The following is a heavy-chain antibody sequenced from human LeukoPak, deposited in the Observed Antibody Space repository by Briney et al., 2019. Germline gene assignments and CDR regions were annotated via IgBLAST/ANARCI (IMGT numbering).Heavy chain of an antibody. CDR1: GGTFSSYA. D-gene: IGHD2-15*01. CDR3: ATDLLAAATEYYFDY. Sequence: VKVSCKASGGTFSSYAISWVRQAPGQGLEWMGGIIPIFGTANYTQKFQGRVTITADESTSTAYMELSSLRSEDTAVYYCATDLLAAATEYYFDYWGQGTLVTVSS. J-gene: IGHJ4*02. V-gene: IGHV1-69*13. CDR2: IIPIFGTA.